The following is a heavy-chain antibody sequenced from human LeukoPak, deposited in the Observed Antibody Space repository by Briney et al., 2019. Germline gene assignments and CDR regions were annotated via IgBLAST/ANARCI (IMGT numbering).Heavy chain of an antibody. J-gene: IGHJ4*02. CDR3: ARGSIPMLDY. CDR2: ISSSSSYI. V-gene: IGHV3-21*01. Sequence: GGSLRLSCAASGLTLSDAWMSWVRQAPGKGLEWVSSISSSSSYIYYADSVKGRFTISRDNAKNSLYLQMNSLRAEDTAVYYCARGSIPMLDYWGQGTLVTVSS. CDR1: GLTLSDAW.